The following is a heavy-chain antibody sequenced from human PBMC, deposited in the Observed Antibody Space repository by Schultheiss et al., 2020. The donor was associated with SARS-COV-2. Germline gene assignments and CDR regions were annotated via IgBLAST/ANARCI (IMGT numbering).Heavy chain of an antibody. V-gene: IGHV3-30*04. Sequence: GGSLRLSCAASGFTFSSYAMHWVRQAPGKGLEWVAVISYDGSNKYYADSVKGRFTISRDNSKNTLYLQMNSLRAEDTAVYYCARYCTNGGCLAYDYMDVWGKGTTVTVSS. CDR3: ARYCTNGGCLAYDYMDV. CDR1: GFTFSSYA. J-gene: IGHJ6*03. D-gene: IGHD2-8*01. CDR2: ISYDGSNK.